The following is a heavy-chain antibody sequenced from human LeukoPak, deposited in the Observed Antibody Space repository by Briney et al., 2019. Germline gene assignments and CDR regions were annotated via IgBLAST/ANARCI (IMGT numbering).Heavy chain of an antibody. V-gene: IGHV1-69*05. Sequence: SVKVSCKASGGTFSSYAISWVRQAPGQGLEWMGGIIPIFGTANYAQKFQGRVTITTDESTSTAYMELSSLRSEDTAVYYCARGSVRVGTTNDYWGQGTLVTVSS. J-gene: IGHJ4*02. D-gene: IGHD3-10*02. CDR1: GGTFSSYA. CDR2: IIPIFGTA. CDR3: ARGSVRVGTTNDY.